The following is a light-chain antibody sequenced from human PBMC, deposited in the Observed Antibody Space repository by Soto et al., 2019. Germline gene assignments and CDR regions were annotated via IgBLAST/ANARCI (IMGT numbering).Light chain of an antibody. V-gene: IGKV1-9*01. CDR1: QGVRSY. J-gene: IGKJ1*01. Sequence: IKMTQSPSTLSATVGDRVTITCRASQGVRSYLAWFQQRPGKAPKLLIFGASTLQNGVPARFSGGGFGTEFTLTITSLQPEDFATYYCHQVYTYPRTFGQGTKVDI. CDR2: GAS. CDR3: HQVYTYPRT.